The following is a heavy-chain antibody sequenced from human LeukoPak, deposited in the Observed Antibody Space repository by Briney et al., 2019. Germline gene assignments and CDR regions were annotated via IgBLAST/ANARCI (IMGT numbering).Heavy chain of an antibody. CDR1: GFTFSFYG. CDR2: IQYDGSFK. J-gene: IGHJ4*02. CDR3: AKTSDQLLYSKFDF. Sequence: GESLRLSCATSGFTFSFYGMHWVRQAPGKGLEWVAFIQYDGSFKFYADSVQGRFSISRENSKNTLFLQMNSLRADDTAVYYCAKTSDQLLYSKFDFWGQGTLVTVSS. V-gene: IGHV3-30*02. D-gene: IGHD2-2*02.